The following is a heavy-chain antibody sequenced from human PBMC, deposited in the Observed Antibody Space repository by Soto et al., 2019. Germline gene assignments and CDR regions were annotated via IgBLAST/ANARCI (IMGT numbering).Heavy chain of an antibody. J-gene: IGHJ6*02. V-gene: IGHV3-74*01. CDR2: INSDGSST. Sequence: PGGSLRLSCAASGFTFSRYWMHWVRQAPGKGLVWVSRINSDGSSTSYADSVKGRFTISRDNAKNTLYLQMNSLRAEDTAVYYCARAGSEGISDYYDGMDVWGQGTTVTVSS. CDR3: ARAGSEGISDYYDGMDV. D-gene: IGHD3-10*01. CDR1: GFTFSRYW.